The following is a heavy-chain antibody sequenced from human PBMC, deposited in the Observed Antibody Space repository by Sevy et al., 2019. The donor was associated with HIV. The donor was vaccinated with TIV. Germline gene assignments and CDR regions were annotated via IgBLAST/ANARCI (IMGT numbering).Heavy chain of an antibody. J-gene: IGHJ4*02. CDR1: GFTFTNYA. CDR2: ISAGTGNT. V-gene: IGHV1-3*01. Sequence: ASVKVSCKASGFTFTNYAIHWVRQAPGQRLEWLGWISAGTGNTKYSQKIQGRVTITRDTSATTAYMEVNSLISEDTAVYYCARDPTVVMPLYFHYWGQGTLVTVSS. CDR3: ARDPTVVMPLYFHY. D-gene: IGHD2-21*01.